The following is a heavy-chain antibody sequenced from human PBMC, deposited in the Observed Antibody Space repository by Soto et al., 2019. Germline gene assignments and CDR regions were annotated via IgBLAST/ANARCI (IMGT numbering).Heavy chain of an antibody. J-gene: IGHJ6*03. CDR3: ARASSRSYGSGSSNYYYMDV. CDR2: IGTAGDT. D-gene: IGHD3-10*01. CDR1: GFTFSSYD. Sequence: SGGSLRLSCAASGFTFSSYDMHWVRQATGKGLEWVSAIGTAGDTYYPGSVKGRFTITRENAKNSLYLQMNSLRAGDTAVYYCARASSRSYGSGSSNYYYMDVWGKGTTVTVSS. V-gene: IGHV3-13*01.